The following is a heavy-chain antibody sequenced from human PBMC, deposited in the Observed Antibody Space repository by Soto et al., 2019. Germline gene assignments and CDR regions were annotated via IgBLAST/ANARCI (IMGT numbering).Heavy chain of an antibody. CDR3: ARMYYRDSSGYSSDY. J-gene: IGHJ4*02. CDR2: IIPLFGAP. D-gene: IGHD3-22*01. CDR1: GGTFNDYA. Sequence: SVKVSCKASGGTFNDYAINWVRQAPGQGLEWMGGIIPLFGAPNYAQKFQGRVTITADESTSTAYMELSSLRSEDTAVYYCARMYYRDSSGYSSDYWGQGTQVTVS. V-gene: IGHV1-69*13.